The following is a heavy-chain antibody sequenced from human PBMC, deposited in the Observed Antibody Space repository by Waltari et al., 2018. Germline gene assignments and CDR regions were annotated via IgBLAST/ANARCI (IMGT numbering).Heavy chain of an antibody. CDR2: ISWNSGSI. D-gene: IGHD3-22*01. CDR1: GFTFDDYA. V-gene: IGHV3-9*01. Sequence: EVQLVESGGGLVQPGRSLRLSCAASGFTFDDYAMHWVRQAPGKGLEWVSGISWNSGSIGYADSVKGRFTISRDNAKNSLYLQMNSLRAEDTALYYCARTHYYDSSGPVDYWGQGTLVTVSS. CDR3: ARTHYYDSSGPVDY. J-gene: IGHJ4*02.